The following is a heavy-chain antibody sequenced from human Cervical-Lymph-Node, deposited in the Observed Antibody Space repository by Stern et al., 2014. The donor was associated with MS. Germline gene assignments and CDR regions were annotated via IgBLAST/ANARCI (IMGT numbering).Heavy chain of an antibody. CDR1: GYTFTSHE. J-gene: IGHJ4*02. D-gene: IGHD5-24*01. CDR3: AIAYNYGFFDY. V-gene: IGHV1-8*01. CDR2: VNPNSGNT. Sequence: QVQLVQSGAEVKKPGASVKVSCKASGYTFTSHEIHWVRQATGQGLEWMGWVNPNSGNTGCAQKFRGRVTMTRDTSITTAYMELSSLRSEDTAVYYCAIAYNYGFFDYWGQGTLVTVSS.